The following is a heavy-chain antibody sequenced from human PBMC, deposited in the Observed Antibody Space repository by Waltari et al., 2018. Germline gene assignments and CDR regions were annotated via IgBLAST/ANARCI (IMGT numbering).Heavy chain of an antibody. CDR3: AGALITMIVDY. CDR1: GFTFSSYA. Sequence: QVQLVESGGGVVQPGRSLRLSCAASGFTFSSYAMHWVCQAPGKGLEWVAVISYDGSNKYYADSVKGRFTISRDNSKNTLYLQMNSLRAEDTAVYYCAGALITMIVDYWGQGTLVTVSS. D-gene: IGHD3-22*01. J-gene: IGHJ4*02. CDR2: ISYDGSNK. V-gene: IGHV3-30-3*01.